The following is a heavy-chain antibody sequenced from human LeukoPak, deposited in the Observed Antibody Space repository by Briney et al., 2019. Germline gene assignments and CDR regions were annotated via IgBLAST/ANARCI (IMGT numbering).Heavy chain of an antibody. J-gene: IGHJ2*01. CDR2: ISSGSSTI. V-gene: IGHV3-48*02. CDR3: ARPAAGYWSFDL. Sequence: AGGSLRLSCATSGFTFTGSWMSWVRQAPGKGLEWVSYISSGSSTIYYADSVKGRFTISRDNAKNSLYLQMNSLRDEDTAVYYCARPAAGYWSFDLWGRGTLVTVSS. CDR1: GFTFTGSW.